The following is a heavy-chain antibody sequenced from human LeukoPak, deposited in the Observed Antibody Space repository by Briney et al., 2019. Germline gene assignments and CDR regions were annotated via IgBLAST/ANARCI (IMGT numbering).Heavy chain of an antibody. D-gene: IGHD5-18*01. CDR1: GGSFSGYY. V-gene: IGHV4-34*01. J-gene: IGHJ4*02. CDR2: INHSGST. Sequence: PSETLSLTCAVYGGSFSGYYWSWIRQPPGKGLEWIGEINHSGSTNYNPSLKSRVTISVDTSRNQFSLKLSSVTAADTAVYYCAIVGFRLWVLNYWGQGTLVTVSS. CDR3: AIVGFRLWVLNY.